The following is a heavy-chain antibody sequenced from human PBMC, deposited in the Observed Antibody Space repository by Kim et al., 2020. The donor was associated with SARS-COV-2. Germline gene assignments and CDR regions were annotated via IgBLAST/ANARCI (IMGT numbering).Heavy chain of an antibody. V-gene: IGHV3-7*01. J-gene: IGHJ6*02. CDR3: ARGGVTTGGPPYYYYYYGMDV. CDR1: GFTFSSYW. CDR2: IKQDGSEK. D-gene: IGHD4-17*01. Sequence: GGSLRLSCAASGFTFSSYWMSWVRQAPGKGLEWVANIKQDGSEKYYVDSVKGRFTISRDNAKNSLYLQMNSLRAEDTAVYYCARGGVTTGGPPYYYYYYGMDVWGQGTTVTVSS.